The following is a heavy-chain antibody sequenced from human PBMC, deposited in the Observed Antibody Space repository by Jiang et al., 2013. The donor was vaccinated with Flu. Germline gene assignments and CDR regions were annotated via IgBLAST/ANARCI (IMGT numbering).Heavy chain of an antibody. CDR1: GFTFSSYS. Sequence: VQLVESGGGLVKPRGSLRLSCAASGFTFSSYSMNWVRQAPGKGLEWVSSISSSSSYIYYADSVKGRFTISRDNAKNSLYLQMNSLRAEDTAVYYCARDERFLEWLLYDYWGQGTLVTVSS. CDR2: ISSSSSYI. J-gene: IGHJ4*02. D-gene: IGHD3-3*01. CDR3: ARDERFLEWLLYDY. V-gene: IGHV3-21*01.